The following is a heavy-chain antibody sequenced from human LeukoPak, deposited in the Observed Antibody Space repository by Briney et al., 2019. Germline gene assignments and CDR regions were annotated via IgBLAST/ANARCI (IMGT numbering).Heavy chain of an antibody. CDR1: GGSISSSSYS. D-gene: IGHD3-10*01. CDR2: IYYSGST. Sequence: SETLSLTCTVSGGSISSSSYSWGWIRQPPGKGLEWIGYIYYSGSTNYNPSLKSRVTISVDTSKNQFSLKLSSVTAADTAVYYCARESAEPSGRFDPWGQGTLVTVSS. CDR3: ARESAEPSGRFDP. V-gene: IGHV4-61*01. J-gene: IGHJ5*02.